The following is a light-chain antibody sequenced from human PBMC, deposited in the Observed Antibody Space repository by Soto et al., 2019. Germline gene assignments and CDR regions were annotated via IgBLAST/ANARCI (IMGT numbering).Light chain of an antibody. CDR3: QQYSNWPQT. Sequence: EIVMTQSPATLSVSPGERATLSCRASQSVSSNLAWYQQKPGQPPRLLIYGASTRATGIPARFSGSGSGTEFTLTISTLQSEDFAVYYCQQYSNWPQTFGQGTKVEIK. CDR2: GAS. V-gene: IGKV3-15*01. CDR1: QSVSSN. J-gene: IGKJ1*01.